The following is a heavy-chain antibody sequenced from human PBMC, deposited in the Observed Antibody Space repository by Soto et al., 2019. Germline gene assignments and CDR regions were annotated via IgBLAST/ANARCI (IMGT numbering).Heavy chain of an antibody. V-gene: IGHV3-23*01. Sequence: EVQLLESGGGLAQPGWSLRLSCEVSGFTFRKYVMTWVRQAQGKGLEWVSSLSSTGGSTYFADSVKGRFTVSRDNSKNTLFLQMNSLRAEDTAIYYCAKDQGFLEWIPQGGLDVWGPGTTVAVSS. D-gene: IGHD3-3*01. J-gene: IGHJ6*02. CDR1: GFTFRKYV. CDR2: LSSTGGST. CDR3: AKDQGFLEWIPQGGLDV.